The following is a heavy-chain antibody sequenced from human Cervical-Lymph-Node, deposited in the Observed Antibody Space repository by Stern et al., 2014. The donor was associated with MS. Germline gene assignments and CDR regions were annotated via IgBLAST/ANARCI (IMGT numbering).Heavy chain of an antibody. CDR3: ARVVAGIAVSGSYFDY. CDR2: INWNSGTI. V-gene: IGHV3-9*01. Sequence: EVQLVQSGGGLVQPGRSLRLSCAASGFTFDDYAMHWVRQAPGKGLEWVSGINWNSGTIGYADSVEGRFTISRDNAKNSMYLQMNSLRAEDTALYYCARVVAGIAVSGSYFDYWGQGTLVTVSS. J-gene: IGHJ4*02. D-gene: IGHD6-19*01. CDR1: GFTFDDYA.